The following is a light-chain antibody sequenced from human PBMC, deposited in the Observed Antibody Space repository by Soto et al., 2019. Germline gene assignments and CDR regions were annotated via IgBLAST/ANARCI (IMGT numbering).Light chain of an antibody. CDR2: DAS. V-gene: IGKV3D-15*01. Sequence: DIVMTQSPATLSVSPGERATLSCRASQSIRTDLAWYQQISGQGPRLLIYDASTRATGIPARFSGSGSGTEFTLTISSLQSEDFAVYYCQQYNNWPPWTFGQGTKVEIK. J-gene: IGKJ1*01. CDR1: QSIRTD. CDR3: QQYNNWPPWT.